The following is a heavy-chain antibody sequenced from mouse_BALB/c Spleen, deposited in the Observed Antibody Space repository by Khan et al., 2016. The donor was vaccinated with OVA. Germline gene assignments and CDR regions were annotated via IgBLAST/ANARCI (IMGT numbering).Heavy chain of an antibody. CDR3: AKPSKGTAMDY. CDR2: ISTYYGDA. V-gene: IGHV1S137*01. CDR1: GYTFTDYA. D-gene: IGHD2-14*01. J-gene: IGHJ4*01. Sequence: QVQLQQSGAELVRPGVSVKISCKGSGYTFTDYAMHWVKQSHAKRLEWIGVISTYYGDASYNQKFKGKATMTVDKATSTVYMELARRTSEDSAIYYCAKPSKGTAMDYWGQGTSVTVSS.